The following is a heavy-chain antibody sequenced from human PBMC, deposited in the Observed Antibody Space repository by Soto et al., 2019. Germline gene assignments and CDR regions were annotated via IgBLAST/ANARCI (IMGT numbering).Heavy chain of an antibody. CDR3: ARQQWLVSTLDY. CDR2: IYYSGST. CDR1: GGSISSHY. D-gene: IGHD6-19*01. V-gene: IGHV4-59*08. Sequence: PSETLSLTCTVSGGSISSHYWSWIRQPPGQGLEWIGYIYYSGSTNYNPSLKSRVTISVDTSKSQFSLRLSSVTAADTAVYYCARQQWLVSTLDYWGQGTLVTVSS. J-gene: IGHJ4*02.